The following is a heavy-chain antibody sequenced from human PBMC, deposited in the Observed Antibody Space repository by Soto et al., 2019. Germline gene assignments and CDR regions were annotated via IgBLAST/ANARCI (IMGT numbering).Heavy chain of an antibody. D-gene: IGHD6-19*01. CDR3: AKVKSSSGIYYYYGMDV. CDR1: GFTFSSYA. Sequence: GGSLRLSCAASGFTFSSYAMSWVRQAPGKGLEWVSAISGSGGSTYYADSVKGRFTISRDNSKNTLYLQMNSLRAEDTAVYYCAKVKSSSGIYYYYGMDVWGQGTTVTVSS. J-gene: IGHJ6*02. V-gene: IGHV3-23*01. CDR2: ISGSGGST.